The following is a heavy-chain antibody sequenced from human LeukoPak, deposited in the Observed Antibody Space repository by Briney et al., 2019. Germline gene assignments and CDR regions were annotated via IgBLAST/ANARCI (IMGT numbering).Heavy chain of an antibody. CDR3: ARDPASRSSGWYFDY. D-gene: IGHD6-19*01. V-gene: IGHV1-2*02. Sequence: ASVKVSCKTSGYTFITYHIHWVRQAPGQGLEWMGMIKSNVGTTHYAQKFQGRVTMTRDTSISTAYMELSRLRSDDTAVYYCARDPASRSSGWYFDYWGQGTLVTVSS. J-gene: IGHJ4*02. CDR2: IKSNVGTT. CDR1: GYTFITYH.